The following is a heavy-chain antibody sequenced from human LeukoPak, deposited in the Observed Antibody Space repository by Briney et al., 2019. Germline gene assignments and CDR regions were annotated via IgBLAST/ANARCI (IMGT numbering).Heavy chain of an antibody. V-gene: IGHV4-39*01. CDR3: ANYYYDSSGNFDY. D-gene: IGHD3-22*01. CDR2: IYYSGST. CDR1: GGSISSSSYY. J-gene: IGHJ4*02. Sequence: PSETLSLTCTVSGGSISSSSYYWGWLRPPPGKGLEWFGSIYYSGSTYYNPSLKSRVTISVDTSKNQFSLKLSSVTAADAAVYYWANYYYDSSGNFDYWGQGTLVTVSS.